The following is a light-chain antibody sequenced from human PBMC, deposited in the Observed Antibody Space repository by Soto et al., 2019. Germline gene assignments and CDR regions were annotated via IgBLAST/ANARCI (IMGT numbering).Light chain of an antibody. Sequence: EIVMTQSPATLSVSPGERATLSCRASQSVSSDLAWYQQRPGQAPRLLISGASTRATGIPARFSGSGSGTEFTLTISSLQSEDFAVYYCQHYNKWPLTFGGGTEVEIK. CDR2: GAS. J-gene: IGKJ4*01. V-gene: IGKV3-15*01. CDR3: QHYNKWPLT. CDR1: QSVSSD.